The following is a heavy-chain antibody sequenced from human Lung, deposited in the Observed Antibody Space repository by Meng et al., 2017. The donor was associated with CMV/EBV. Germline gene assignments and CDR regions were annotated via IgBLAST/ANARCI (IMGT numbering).Heavy chain of an antibody. CDR1: GFTFSSYG. J-gene: IGHJ4*01. V-gene: IGHV3-30*02. D-gene: IGHD6-13*01. CDR3: AKGKTAIAAAGPLDD. CDR2: IRYDGSNK. Sequence: GGSXRLXCAASGFTFSSYGMHWVRQAPGKGLEWVAFIRYDGSNKYYADSVKGRFTISRDNSKNTLYLQMNSLRAEDTAVYYCAKGKTAIAAAGPLDDWGQAXLVTVSS.